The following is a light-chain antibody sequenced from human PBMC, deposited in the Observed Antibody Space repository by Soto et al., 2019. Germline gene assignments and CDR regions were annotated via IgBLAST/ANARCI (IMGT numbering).Light chain of an antibody. CDR1: QSVNTKY. Sequence: EIVLTQSPGTLSLSPGERATLSCRASQSVNTKYLAWYQQKPGQAPRLLISGVSSRATGIPDRFSGSGSGTDFILTISRVEPEDFAVYYCQQFGTSSLVTFGPVTKVYIK. CDR3: QQFGTSSLVT. J-gene: IGKJ3*01. V-gene: IGKV3-20*01. CDR2: GVS.